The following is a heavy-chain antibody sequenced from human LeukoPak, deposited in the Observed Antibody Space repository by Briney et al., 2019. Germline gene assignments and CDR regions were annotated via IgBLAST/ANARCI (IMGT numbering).Heavy chain of an antibody. CDR2: ISGDGGST. CDR1: GFTFDDYA. V-gene: IGHV3-43*02. Sequence: GGSLRLSCAASGFTFDDYAMHWVRQAPGKGLEWVSLISGDGGSTYYADSVKGRFTISRDNSKNSLYLQMNSLRTEDTALYYCAKDREDYGGNSALFDYWGQGTLVTVSS. CDR3: AKDREDYGGNSALFDY. D-gene: IGHD4-23*01. J-gene: IGHJ4*02.